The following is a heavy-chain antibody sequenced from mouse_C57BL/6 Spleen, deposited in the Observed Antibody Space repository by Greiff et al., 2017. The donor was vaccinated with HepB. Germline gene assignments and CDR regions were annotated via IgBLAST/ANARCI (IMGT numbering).Heavy chain of an antibody. J-gene: IGHJ2*01. CDR2: IDPEDGDT. CDR1: GFNIKDYY. V-gene: IGHV14-1*01. CDR3: TAYYGNCGGFDY. D-gene: IGHD2-1*01. Sequence: VQLKQSGAELVRPGASVKLSCTASGFNIKDYYMHWVKQRPEQGLEWIGRIDPEDGDTEYAPKFQGKATMTADTSSNTAYLPLSSLTSEDTAVYYCTAYYGNCGGFDYWGQGTTLTVSS.